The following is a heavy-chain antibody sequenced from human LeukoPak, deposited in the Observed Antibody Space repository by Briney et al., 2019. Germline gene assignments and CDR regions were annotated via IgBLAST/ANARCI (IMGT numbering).Heavy chain of an antibody. V-gene: IGHV4-59*12. CDR2: IYYSGST. J-gene: IGHJ4*02. CDR1: GVSISSYY. Sequence: KPSETLSLTCTVSGVSISSYYWSWIRQPPGKGLEWIGYIYYSGSTNYNPSLKRRVTISVDTSKNQFSLKLSSVTAADTAVYYCASAIGWPFALVGATNYWGQGTLVTVSS. D-gene: IGHD1-26*01. CDR3: ASAIGWPFALVGATNY.